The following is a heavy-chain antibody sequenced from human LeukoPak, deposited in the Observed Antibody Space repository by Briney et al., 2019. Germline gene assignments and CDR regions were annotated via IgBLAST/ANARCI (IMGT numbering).Heavy chain of an antibody. V-gene: IGHV3-48*01. Sequence: GGSLRLSCAASGFSLSSYSFNWVRQAPGKGLEWVSYISSRNTSIYYSDSVKGRFTISRDNARNSLYLQMNSLRAEDTAVYYCGVTGYWRSFDYWGQGTLVTVSS. D-gene: IGHD3-9*01. CDR2: ISSRNTSI. CDR3: GVTGYWRSFDY. J-gene: IGHJ4*02. CDR1: GFSLSSYS.